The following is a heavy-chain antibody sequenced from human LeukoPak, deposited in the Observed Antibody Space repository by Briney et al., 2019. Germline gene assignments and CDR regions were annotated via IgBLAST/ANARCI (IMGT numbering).Heavy chain of an antibody. Sequence: ASVKGSCKASGYTFTGYYMHWVRQAPGQGLAWMGWINPNSGGTNYAQKFQGRVTMTRDTSISTAYMELSRLRSDDTAAYYCARGGRYCSGGSCYQDYWGQGTLVTVSS. V-gene: IGHV1-2*02. D-gene: IGHD2-15*01. CDR3: ARGGRYCSGGSCYQDY. CDR1: GYTFTGYY. CDR2: INPNSGGT. J-gene: IGHJ4*02.